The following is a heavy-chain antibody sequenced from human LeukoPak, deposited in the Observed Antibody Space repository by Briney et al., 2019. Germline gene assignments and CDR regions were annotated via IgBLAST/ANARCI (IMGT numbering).Heavy chain of an antibody. Sequence: KASETLSLTCTVSGGSISSYYWSWIRQPPGKGPEWIGYIYYSGSTNYNPSLKSRVTISVDTSKNQFSLKLSSVTAADTAVYYCAKTSRYCSSTSCYDYYGMDVWGQGTTVTVSS. CDR2: IYYSGST. CDR3: AKTSRYCSSTSCYDYYGMDV. V-gene: IGHV4-59*01. J-gene: IGHJ6*02. CDR1: GGSISSYY. D-gene: IGHD2-2*01.